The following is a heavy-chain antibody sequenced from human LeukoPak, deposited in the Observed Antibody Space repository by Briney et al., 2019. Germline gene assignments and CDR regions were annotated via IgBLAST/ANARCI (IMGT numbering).Heavy chain of an antibody. V-gene: IGHV1-69*13. D-gene: IGHD6-6*01. CDR3: ARSKELVLYYYYGMDV. Sequence: GASVKVSCKASGGTFSSYAISWVRQAPGQGLEWMGGIIPIFGTANYAQKFQGRVTITADESTSTAFMELSSLRSEDTAVYYCARSKELVLYYYYGMDVWGQGTTVTVSS. J-gene: IGHJ6*02. CDR2: IIPIFGTA. CDR1: GGTFSSYA.